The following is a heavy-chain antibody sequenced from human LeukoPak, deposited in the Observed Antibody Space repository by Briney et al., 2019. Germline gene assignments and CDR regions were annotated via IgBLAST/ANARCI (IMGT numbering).Heavy chain of an antibody. V-gene: IGHV3-20*04. J-gene: IGHJ4*02. CDR3: AKDFASSWPWQ. D-gene: IGHD6-13*01. CDR1: GFTFDDYG. Sequence: GGSLRLSCAASGFTFDDYGMSWVRQAPGKGLEWVSGINWNGSSTGYADSVKGRFTISRDNSKNTLYLQMNSLRAEDTAVYYCAKDFASSWPWQWGQGTLVTVSS. CDR2: INWNGSST.